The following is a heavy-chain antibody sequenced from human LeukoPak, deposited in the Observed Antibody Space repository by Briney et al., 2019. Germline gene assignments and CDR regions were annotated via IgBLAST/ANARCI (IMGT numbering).Heavy chain of an antibody. CDR2: INSDGSST. V-gene: IGHV3-74*03. CDR3: ARDLAPYCSGGRCSTFDS. D-gene: IGHD2-15*01. CDR1: GFTFSSYW. J-gene: IGHJ4*02. Sequence: PGGSLRLSCVASGFTFSSYWMHWVRQAPGKGLVWVSRINSDGSSTKCADSVKGRFTISRDNAKNTLYLQMNSLRAEDTAVYYCARDLAPYCSGGRCSTFDSWGQGTLVTVSS.